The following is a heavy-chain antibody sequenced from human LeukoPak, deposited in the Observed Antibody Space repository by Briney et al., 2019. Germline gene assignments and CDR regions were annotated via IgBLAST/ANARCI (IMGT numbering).Heavy chain of an antibody. V-gene: IGHV4-4*07. J-gene: IGHJ4*02. CDR2: IHPSGST. CDR3: ARGPPPDFDY. CDR1: GDSISSYY. Sequence: SETLSLTCTVSGDSISSYYWSWVRQPAGKGLEWIGRIHPSGSTNYNPSLKSRVTLSVDASKNQFSLKLSSVTAADTAVYYCARGPPPDFDYWGRGTLVTVSS.